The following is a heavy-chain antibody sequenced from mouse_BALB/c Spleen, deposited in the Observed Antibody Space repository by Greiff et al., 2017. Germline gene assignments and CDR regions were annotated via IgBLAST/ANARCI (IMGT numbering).Heavy chain of an antibody. D-gene: IGHD2-10*02. CDR1: GFTFSSYT. CDR2: ISNGGGST. CDR3: ARYGNPYYFDD. V-gene: IGHV5-12-2*01. J-gene: IGHJ2*01. Sequence: EVMLVESGGGLVQPGGSLKLSCAASGFTFSSYTMSWVRQTPEKRLEWVAYISNGGGSTYYPDTVKGRFTISRDNAKNTLYLQMSSLKSEDTAMYYCARYGNPYYFDDWGQGTTLTVSA.